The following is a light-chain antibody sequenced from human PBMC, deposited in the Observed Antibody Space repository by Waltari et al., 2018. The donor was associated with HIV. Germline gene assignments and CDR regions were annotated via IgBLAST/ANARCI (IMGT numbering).Light chain of an antibody. Sequence: EIVLTPSPGTLSLSPGERATISCRASQTVDNNYLAWYQHRPDQAPRLLIFGASSRATGIPDRFRASGSGTDFTLTISSLDPSDYALYYCQQYGTSPRTFGQGTRVEIK. CDR1: QTVDNNY. J-gene: IGKJ2*01. V-gene: IGKV3-20*01. CDR3: QQYGTSPRT. CDR2: GAS.